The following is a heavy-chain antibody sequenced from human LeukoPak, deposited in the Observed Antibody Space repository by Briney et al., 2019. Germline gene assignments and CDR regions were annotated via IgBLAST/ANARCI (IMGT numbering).Heavy chain of an antibody. CDR1: EFTFSNYN. Sequence: PGGSLRLSCAASEFTFSNYNVNWVRQAPGKGLEWVSSISSSSSYIYYADSVKGRFTISRDNAKNSLYLQMNSLRAEDTAVYYCARDLGNIYGDYPDAFDIWGQGTMVTVSS. D-gene: IGHD4-17*01. J-gene: IGHJ3*02. CDR3: ARDLGNIYGDYPDAFDI. CDR2: ISSSSSYI. V-gene: IGHV3-21*01.